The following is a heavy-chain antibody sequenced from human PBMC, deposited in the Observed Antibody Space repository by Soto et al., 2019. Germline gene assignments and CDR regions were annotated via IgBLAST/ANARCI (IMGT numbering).Heavy chain of an antibody. Sequence: QVQLVESGGGLVKPGGSLRLSCVASGFTFSDYYMSWIRQAPGKGLEVISYISSRDTYALYAYSVKGRFTISRDNANMSLYLLMTSLKADDTAVYYCARSMIRGAHFDSWGQGTLVTVSS. CDR1: GFTFSDYY. J-gene: IGHJ4*02. D-gene: IGHD1-26*01. CDR3: ARSMIRGAHFDS. CDR2: ISSRDTYA. V-gene: IGHV3-11*05.